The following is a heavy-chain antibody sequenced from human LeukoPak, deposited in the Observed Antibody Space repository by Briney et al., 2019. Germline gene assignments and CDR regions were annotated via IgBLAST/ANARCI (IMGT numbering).Heavy chain of an antibody. D-gene: IGHD1-26*01. J-gene: IGHJ4*02. CDR1: GYTFTGYY. CDR3: ARDQARIVGATEQVDY. CDR2: INPNGGGT. V-gene: IGHV1-2*02. Sequence: ASVKVSCKASGYTFTGYYMHWVRQAPGQGLEWMGWINPNGGGTNYAQKFQGRVTMARDTSISTAYMELSRLRSDDTAVYYCARDQARIVGATEQVDYWGQGTLVTVSS.